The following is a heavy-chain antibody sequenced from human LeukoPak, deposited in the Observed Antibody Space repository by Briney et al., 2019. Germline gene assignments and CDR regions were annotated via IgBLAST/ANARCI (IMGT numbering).Heavy chain of an antibody. CDR3: ARVCGRDGYVY. CDR1: GGTFSSYA. D-gene: IGHD5-24*01. CDR2: IIPILGIA. J-gene: IGHJ4*02. V-gene: IGHV1-69*04. Sequence: GASVKVSCKASGGTFSSYAISWVRQAPGQGLEWMGRIIPILGIANYAQKFQGRVTITADKSTSTAYMELSSLRSEDTAVYYCARVCGRDGYVYWGQGTLVTVSS.